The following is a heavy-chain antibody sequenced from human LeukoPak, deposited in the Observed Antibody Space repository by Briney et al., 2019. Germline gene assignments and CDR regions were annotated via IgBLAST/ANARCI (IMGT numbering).Heavy chain of an antibody. CDR1: GGTFSSYA. Sequence: SVKVSCKASGGTFSSYAISWVRQAPGQGLEWMGGIIPIFGTANYAQKFQGRVAITTDESTSTAYMELSSLRSEDTAVYYCARDRGSKNYYYMDVWGEGTTVTVSS. J-gene: IGHJ6*03. CDR3: ARDRGSKNYYYMDV. CDR2: IIPIFGTA. D-gene: IGHD4-11*01. V-gene: IGHV1-69*05.